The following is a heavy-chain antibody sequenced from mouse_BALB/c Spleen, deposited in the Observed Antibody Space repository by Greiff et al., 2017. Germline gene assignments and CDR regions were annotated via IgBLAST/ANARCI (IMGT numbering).Heavy chain of an antibody. D-gene: IGHD2-4*01. J-gene: IGHJ3*01. Sequence: VQLQQSGGGLVQPGGSRKLSCAASGFTFSSFGMHWVRQAPEKGLEWVAYISSGSSTIYYADTVKGRFTISRDNPKKTLFLQMTSLRSEDTAMYYCARSLYYDYSFAYWGQGTLVTVSA. CDR3: ARSLYYDYSFAY. CDR1: GFTFSSFG. V-gene: IGHV5-17*02. CDR2: ISSGSSTI.